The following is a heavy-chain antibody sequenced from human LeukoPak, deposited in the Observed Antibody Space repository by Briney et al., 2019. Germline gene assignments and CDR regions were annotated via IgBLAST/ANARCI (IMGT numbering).Heavy chain of an antibody. D-gene: IGHD4-17*01. CDR1: GVSFSTYY. Sequence: SETLSLTCDVSGVSFSTYYWSWIRQSPEKGLEWIGEVNHSGYTNLNPSLKSRVTISVDTSKNQFSLKLSSVTAADTAVYYCAITVTTPYYYYMDVWGKGTTVTVSS. CDR2: VNHSGYT. CDR3: AITVTTPYYYYMDV. J-gene: IGHJ6*03. V-gene: IGHV4-34*01.